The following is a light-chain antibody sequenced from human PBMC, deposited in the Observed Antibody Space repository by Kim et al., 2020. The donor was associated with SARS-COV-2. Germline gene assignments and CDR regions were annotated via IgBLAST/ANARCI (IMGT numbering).Light chain of an antibody. CDR1: NIGSKS. Sequence: SYELTQPPSVSVAPGKTARITCGGNNIGSKSVHWYQQKPGQAPVLVIYYDSDRPSGIPERFSGSNSGNTATLTISRVEAGDEADYYCQVGDSSSDDVVFG. J-gene: IGLJ2*01. CDR2: YDS. CDR3: QVGDSSSDDVV. V-gene: IGLV3-21*04.